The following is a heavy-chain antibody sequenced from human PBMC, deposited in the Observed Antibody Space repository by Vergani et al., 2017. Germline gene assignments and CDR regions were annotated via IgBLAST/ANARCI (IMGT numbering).Heavy chain of an antibody. J-gene: IGHJ6*02. CDR3: AKVGVVRGVSYYYYCYGIDV. CDR2: IYYSGST. Sequence: QVQLQESGPGLVKPSQTLSLTCTVSGGSISSGDYYWSWIRQPPGKGLGWIGYIYYSGSTYHNPSLKSGVTISVDTTKNQFSLKLSSVTGADAAVYYCAKVGVVRGVSYYYYCYGIDVWGQGTTVTVSS. D-gene: IGHD3-10*01. V-gene: IGHV4-30-4*08. CDR1: GGSISSGDYY.